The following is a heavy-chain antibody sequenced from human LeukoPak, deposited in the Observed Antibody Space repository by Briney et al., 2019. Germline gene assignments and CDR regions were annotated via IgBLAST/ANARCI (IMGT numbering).Heavy chain of an antibody. V-gene: IGHV4-59*08. CDR1: GGSISSYY. J-gene: IGHJ4*02. CDR2: IYYSGST. CDR3: ARLWIDYHDRELARPYYFDY. Sequence: SETLSLTCTVSGGSISSYYWSWIRQPPGKGLEWIGYIYYSGSTNYNPSLKSRVTISVDTSKNQFSLKLSSVTAADTAVYYCARLWIDYHDRELARPYYFDYWGQGTLVTVSS. D-gene: IGHD3-22*01.